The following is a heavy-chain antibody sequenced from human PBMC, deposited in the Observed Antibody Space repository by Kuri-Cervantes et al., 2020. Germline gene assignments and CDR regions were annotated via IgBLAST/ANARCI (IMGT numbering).Heavy chain of an antibody. Sequence: SETLSLTCAVSGGSVSSSNWWIWVRQTPDKGLEWIGKIFQTGSTTYNPSLKSRVTLSVDTSKNQFSLGLTSVTAADTAVYYCARGKFRRAAAPPLDFRARLTWFDPWGQGTLVTVSS. CDR1: GGSVSSSNW. CDR3: ARGKFRRAAAPPLDFRARLTWFDP. D-gene: IGHD6-13*01. V-gene: IGHV4-4*02. J-gene: IGHJ5*02. CDR2: IFQTGST.